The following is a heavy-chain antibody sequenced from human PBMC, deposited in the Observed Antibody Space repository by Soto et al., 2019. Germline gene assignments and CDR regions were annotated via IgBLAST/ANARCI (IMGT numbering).Heavy chain of an antibody. CDR2: INPKSDDT. D-gene: IGHD4-4*01. V-gene: IGHV1-2*02. CDR3: ARKHSLDYIRWGLDP. CDR1: GYPFSDNQ. J-gene: IGHJ5*02. Sequence: ASVKVSCKASGYPFSDNQIHWLRRAPGQGLEWMGRINPKSDDTNYAQKFQGRVTMTRDTSIDTAYLELTGLTSDDTATYYCARKHSLDYIRWGLDPWGQGTLFTISS.